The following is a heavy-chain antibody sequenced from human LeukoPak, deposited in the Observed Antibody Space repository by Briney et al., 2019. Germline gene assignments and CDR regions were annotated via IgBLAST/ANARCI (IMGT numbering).Heavy chain of an antibody. J-gene: IGHJ5*02. D-gene: IGHD6-6*01. CDR2: INPNSGGT. V-gene: IGHV1-2*02. Sequence: ASVKVSCKASGYTFTGYYMHWVRQAPGQGLEWMGWINPNSGGTNYAQKFQGRVTMTRDTSISTAYMELSGLRSDDTAVYYCARGPSLGAARPFDPWGQGTLVTVSS. CDR3: ARGPSLGAARPFDP. CDR1: GYTFTGYY.